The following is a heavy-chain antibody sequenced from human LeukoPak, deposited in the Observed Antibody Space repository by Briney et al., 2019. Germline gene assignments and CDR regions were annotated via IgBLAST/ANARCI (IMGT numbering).Heavy chain of an antibody. V-gene: IGHV3-9*01. Sequence: GRSLRLSCVASGFTFDDYAMHWVRQVPGKGLEWVSGIIWNSGSTGYADSVRGRFTISRDNAKNSLYLQMNSLRAEDTALYYCAKDMTTVTTSGSDYWGQGTLVTVSS. CDR3: AKDMTTVTTSGSDY. J-gene: IGHJ4*02. D-gene: IGHD4-17*01. CDR1: GFTFDDYA. CDR2: IIWNSGST.